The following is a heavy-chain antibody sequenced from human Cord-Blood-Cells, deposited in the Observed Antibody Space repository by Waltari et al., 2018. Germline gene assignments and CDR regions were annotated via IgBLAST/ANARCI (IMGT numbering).Heavy chain of an antibody. CDR3: ARRLDNPNDYYYGMDV. CDR2: IIPIFVTA. J-gene: IGHJ6*02. CDR1: GGTFSSYA. D-gene: IGHD2-2*03. Sequence: VQLVQTEAEVKKPGSSVKVSCTASGGTFSSYAISWVRRTPGKGLEWMGGIIPIFVTANYAQKFKARVTIAADESTSTAYRALSSLRSEDTTVSYWARRLDNPNDYYYGMDVWCQETTVTVSS. V-gene: IGHV1-69*19.